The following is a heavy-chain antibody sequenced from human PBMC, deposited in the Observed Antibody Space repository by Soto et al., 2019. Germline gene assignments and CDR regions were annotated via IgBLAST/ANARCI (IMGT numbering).Heavy chain of an antibody. D-gene: IGHD3-10*01. J-gene: IGHJ4*02. CDR2: IYHTGIT. CDR3: ARGYGSGSRPFDY. Sequence: SPGKGLEWIGYIYHTGITYYSPSLKTRVTLSVDRSKNQFSLNLTSLTAADTAVYFCARGYGSGSRPFDYWGQGILVTVSS. V-gene: IGHV4-30-2*06.